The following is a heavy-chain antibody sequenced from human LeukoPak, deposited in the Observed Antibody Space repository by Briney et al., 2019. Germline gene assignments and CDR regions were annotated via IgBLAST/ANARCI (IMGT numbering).Heavy chain of an antibody. CDR3: AKDRNVVLVAATRSDH. V-gene: IGHV3-23*01. CDR1: GFTFSSYA. CDR2: LSGSGGST. D-gene: IGHD2-15*01. J-gene: IGHJ4*02. Sequence: PGGSLRLSCAASGFTFSSYAMTWVRQAPGKGLEWVSGLSGSGGSTYYADSVKGRFTISRDNPKNTLYLQMNSLRAEDTAVYYCAKDRNVVLVAATRSDHWGQGTLVTVSS.